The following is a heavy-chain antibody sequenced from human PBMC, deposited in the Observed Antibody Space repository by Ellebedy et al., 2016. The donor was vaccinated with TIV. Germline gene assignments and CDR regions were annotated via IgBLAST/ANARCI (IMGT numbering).Heavy chain of an antibody. CDR1: GFTFSSYA. J-gene: IGHJ4*02. D-gene: IGHD3-22*01. CDR3: ARDAGYDSANYYPGH. CDR2: TSYAETSK. Sequence: GESLKISCAASGFTFSSYAMHWVRQAPGKALEWVAVTSYAETSKFYAESLKGRFTISKDNSENTLYLQMNSLRVEDTAIYYCARDAGYDSANYYPGHWGRGTQVTVSS. V-gene: IGHV3-30-3*01.